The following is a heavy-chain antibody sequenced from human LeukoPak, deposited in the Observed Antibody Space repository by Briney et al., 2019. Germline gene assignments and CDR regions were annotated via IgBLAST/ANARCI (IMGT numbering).Heavy chain of an antibody. CDR2: IWHDGSSE. J-gene: IGHJ4*02. CDR1: GFTFTTYG. CDR3: ARDRLSSSQNNYIDY. Sequence: GSLRLSCAASGFTFTTYGMHWVRQAPGKGLEWVALIWHDGSSEYYAESVKGRFSISRDTSKSTVYLQMNSLRAKDTAMYHCARDRLSSSQNNYIDYWGQGTLVTVSS. V-gene: IGHV3-33*01. D-gene: IGHD6-13*01.